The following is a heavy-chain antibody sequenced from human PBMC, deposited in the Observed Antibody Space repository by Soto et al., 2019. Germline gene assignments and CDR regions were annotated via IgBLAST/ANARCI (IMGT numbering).Heavy chain of an antibody. CDR3: ARHSVHLLRGGPYYYGMDV. Sequence: GESLKISCKGSGYSFTSYWIGWVRQMPGKGLEWMGIIYPGDSDTRCSPSFQGQVTISADKSISTAYLQWSSLKASDTAMYYCARHSVHLLRGGPYYYGMDVWGQGTTVTVSS. CDR2: IYPGDSDT. CDR1: GYSFTSYW. D-gene: IGHD5-12*01. J-gene: IGHJ6*02. V-gene: IGHV5-51*01.